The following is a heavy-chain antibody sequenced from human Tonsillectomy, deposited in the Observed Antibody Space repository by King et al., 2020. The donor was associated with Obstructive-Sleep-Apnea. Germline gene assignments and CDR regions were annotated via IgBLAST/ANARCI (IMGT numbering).Heavy chain of an antibody. CDR2: ISCSSSYT. CDR3: AREDTKEWCGYYVGRAYYNGMDV. V-gene: IGHV3-11*06. Sequence: VQLVESGGGLVKPGGSLRLSCAASGFTFSDYYMSWIRQAPGKGLEWVSCISCSSSYTSYADSVKGRFTISRDNAKNSLYLQMNSLRAEDTAVYYCAREDTKEWCGYYVGRAYYNGMDVWGQGTTVTVSS. D-gene: IGHD3-3*01. J-gene: IGHJ6*02. CDR1: GFTFSDYY.